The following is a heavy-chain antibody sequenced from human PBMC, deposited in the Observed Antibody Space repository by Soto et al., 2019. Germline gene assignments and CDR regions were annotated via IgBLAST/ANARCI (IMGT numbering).Heavy chain of an antibody. CDR1: GGSISSSNNY. V-gene: IGHV4-39*01. J-gene: IGHJ5*02. D-gene: IGHD3-22*01. CDR2: IYYSGST. Sequence: PSETLSLTCTVSGGSISSSNNYWGWIRQPPGKGLEWIGSIYYSGSTYYNPSLKSRVTISVDTSKNQFSLKLSSVTAADTAVYYCARQSSSSGYNTPYNLFDPWGQGTLDIVYS. CDR3: ARQSSSSGYNTPYNLFDP.